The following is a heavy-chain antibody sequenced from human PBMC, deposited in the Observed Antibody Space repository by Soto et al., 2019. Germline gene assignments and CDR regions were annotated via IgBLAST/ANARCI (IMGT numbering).Heavy chain of an antibody. J-gene: IGHJ6*02. V-gene: IGHV3-7*01. D-gene: IGHD6-13*01. Sequence: EVQLVESGGGFVQPGGSLRLSCAASGFTFSSYWMSWVRQAPVKGLEWVGNIKQDGSEKNYVDFMEGRFTISRDNAVTSLSLQMNSLRAEDTAVYSCARLASAGRGWDFWGQGTTVVVSS. CDR3: ARLASAGRGWDF. CDR1: GFTFSSYW. CDR2: IKQDGSEK.